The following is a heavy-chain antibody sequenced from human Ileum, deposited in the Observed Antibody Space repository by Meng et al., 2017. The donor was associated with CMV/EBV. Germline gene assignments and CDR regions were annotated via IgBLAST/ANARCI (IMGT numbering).Heavy chain of an antibody. CDR2: ISSGSDYI. D-gene: IGHD1-14*01. Sequence: LSGFAFGFTFSGCSMPWVRQAPGKGLEWVSTISSGSDYIYYADSVKGRFTISRDNAKISLYLQMNSLRVEDTAVYYCAKSYVNHFDYWGQGTLVTVSS. CDR1: GFTFSGCS. CDR3: AKSYVNHFDY. J-gene: IGHJ4*02. V-gene: IGHV3-21*01.